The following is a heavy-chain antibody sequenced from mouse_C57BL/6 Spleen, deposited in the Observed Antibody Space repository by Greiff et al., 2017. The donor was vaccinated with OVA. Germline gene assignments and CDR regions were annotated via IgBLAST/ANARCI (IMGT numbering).Heavy chain of an antibody. Sequence: QLQQSGPELVKPGASVKIPCKASGYTFTDYNMDWVKQSHGKSLEWIGDINPNNGGTIYNQKFKGKATLTVDKSSSTAYMELRSLTSEDTAVYYCARQDYGSSYWYFDVWGTGTTVTVSS. D-gene: IGHD1-1*01. CDR3: ARQDYGSSYWYFDV. J-gene: IGHJ1*03. CDR1: GYTFTDYN. V-gene: IGHV1-18*01. CDR2: INPNNGGT.